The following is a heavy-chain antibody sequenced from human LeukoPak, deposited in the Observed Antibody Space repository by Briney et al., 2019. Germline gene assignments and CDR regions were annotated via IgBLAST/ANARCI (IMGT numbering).Heavy chain of an antibody. CDR2: INHSGST. J-gene: IGHJ4*02. CDR1: GGSFSGYY. Sequence: SETLSLTCAVYGGSFSGYYWSWIRQPPGKGLEWIGEINHSGSTNYNPSLKSRVTISVDTSKNQFSLKLSSVTAADTAVYYCARDRSTTGIDYWGQGTLVTVSS. V-gene: IGHV4-34*01. CDR3: ARDRSTTGIDY. D-gene: IGHD4-17*01.